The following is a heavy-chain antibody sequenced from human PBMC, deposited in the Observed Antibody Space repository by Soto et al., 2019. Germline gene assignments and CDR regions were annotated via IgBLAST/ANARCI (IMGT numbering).Heavy chain of an antibody. D-gene: IGHD3-10*01. V-gene: IGHV3-30*18. CDR2: ISYDGSNK. J-gene: IGHJ4*02. CDR1: GFTFSSYG. Sequence: GGSLRLSCAASGFTFSSYGLPWVRQAPGKGLEWVAVISYDGSNKYYADSVKGRFTISRDNSKNTLYLQMNSLRAEDTAVYYCAKGRLYGSGSYYRTLDYWGQGTLVTVSS. CDR3: AKGRLYGSGSYYRTLDY.